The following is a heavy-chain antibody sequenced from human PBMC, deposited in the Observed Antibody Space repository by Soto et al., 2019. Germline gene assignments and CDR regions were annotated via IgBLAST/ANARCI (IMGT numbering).Heavy chain of an antibody. CDR1: GDSISGGASF. Sequence: QVQLQESGPGLVKPSETLSLTCTVSGDSISGGASFWSWIRQPPGKGLEWIANVYYSGSSYYNPSLKNLLTISVDTTKNQFSLQLKSMTAADTAVYYCAKLSCTSSTCYFPGWFDPWGQGTLVTVSS. CDR2: VYYSGSS. D-gene: IGHD2-2*01. V-gene: IGHV4-31*01. CDR3: AKLSCTSSTCYFPGWFDP. J-gene: IGHJ5*02.